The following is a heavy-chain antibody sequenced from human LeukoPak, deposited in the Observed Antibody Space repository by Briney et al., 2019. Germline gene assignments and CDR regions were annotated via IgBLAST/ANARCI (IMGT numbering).Heavy chain of an antibody. CDR2: ISGSGGGT. D-gene: IGHD1-26*01. J-gene: IGHJ4*02. CDR1: GFTSRSYE. Sequence: GGSLRLSCAVSGFTSRSYEMNWVRQAPDKGLEWVSTISGSGGGTYYADSVKGRFTISRDDSKNTLYLQMNSLRADDTAVYYCAKDLGRYRNNFFDYWGQGNLVTVSS. CDR3: AKDLGRYRNNFFDY. V-gene: IGHV3-23*01.